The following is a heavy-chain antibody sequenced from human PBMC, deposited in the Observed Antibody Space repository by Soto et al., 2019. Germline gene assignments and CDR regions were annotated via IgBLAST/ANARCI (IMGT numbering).Heavy chain of an antibody. CDR1: GGSFSGYY. V-gene: IGHV4-34*01. Sequence: SETLSLTCAVYGGSFSGYYWSWIRQPPGKGLEWIGEINHSGSTNYNPSLKSRVTISVDTSKNQFSLKLSSVTAADTAVYYCARGKWLRSSVDYWGQGTLVTVSS. D-gene: IGHD5-12*01. CDR3: ARGKWLRSSVDY. CDR2: INHSGST. J-gene: IGHJ4*02.